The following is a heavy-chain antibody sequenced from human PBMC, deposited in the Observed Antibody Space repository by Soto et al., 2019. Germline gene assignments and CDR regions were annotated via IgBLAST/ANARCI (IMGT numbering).Heavy chain of an antibody. Sequence: GGSLRLSCAASGFTFGDYAMGWVRQAPGKGLEWVSGIVASGGRTFYADSAKGRFTISRDNSRSTLYLQMNSLRADDTAVYYCVKDLVVLSAIFDSWGRGTLVTVSS. V-gene: IGHV3-23*01. CDR3: VKDLVVLSAIFDS. CDR2: IVASGGRT. CDR1: GFTFGDYA. D-gene: IGHD2-21*02. J-gene: IGHJ4*02.